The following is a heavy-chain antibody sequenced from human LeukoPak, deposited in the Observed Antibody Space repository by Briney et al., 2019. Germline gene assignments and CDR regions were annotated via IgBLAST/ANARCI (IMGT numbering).Heavy chain of an antibody. CDR2: INPNSGGT. CDR1: GYTFTGYY. V-gene: IGHV1-2*02. Sequence: ASVKVSCKASGYTFTGYYMHWVRQAPGQGLEWMGWINPNSGGTNYAQKFQGRVTMTRDTSISTAYMELSGLRSDDTAVYYCASSKQLVANWFDPWGQGTLVTVSS. D-gene: IGHD6-13*01. CDR3: ASSKQLVANWFDP. J-gene: IGHJ5*02.